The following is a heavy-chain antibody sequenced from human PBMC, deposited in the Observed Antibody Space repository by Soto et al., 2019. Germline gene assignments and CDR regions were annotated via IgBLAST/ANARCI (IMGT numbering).Heavy chain of an antibody. CDR1: GGSISSDASF. CDR3: ARGGASSKWFDP. V-gene: IGHV4-31*03. D-gene: IGHD2-15*01. Sequence: SETLSLTCTVSGGSISSDASFWSWIRQLPGKGPEWIAFVSYSGTTSYNPSLRSRVTISADTSKSQFSLNLSSVTAADTAVYYCARGGASSKWFDPWGQGILVTVSS. CDR2: VSYSGTT. J-gene: IGHJ5*02.